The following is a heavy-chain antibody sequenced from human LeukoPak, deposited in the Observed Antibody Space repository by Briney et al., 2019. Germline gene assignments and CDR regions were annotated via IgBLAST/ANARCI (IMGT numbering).Heavy chain of an antibody. V-gene: IGHV1-8*01. CDR1: VYTFTSYV. J-gene: IGHJ6*02. CDR3: ARGRGHYDILTGYYFLPDGMDV. D-gene: IGHD3-9*01. CDR2: MNTNSGNT. Sequence: ASVKVSCKASVYTFTSYVINWVRQAGGQGGEGMGWMNTNSGNTGYAQKFQGRVTMTRNPSITTAYMELSSLRSEDTAVYYCARGRGHYDILTGYYFLPDGMDVWGQGTTVTVSS.